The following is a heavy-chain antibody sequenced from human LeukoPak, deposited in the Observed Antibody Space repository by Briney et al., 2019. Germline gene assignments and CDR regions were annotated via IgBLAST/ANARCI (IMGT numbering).Heavy chain of an antibody. CDR3: AKFRFSSGWLFDC. V-gene: IGHV3-23*01. J-gene: IGHJ4*02. CDR1: GFTFSTYA. Sequence: GGSLRLSCAASGFTFSTYAMIWVRQAPGKGLEWVSAISGSGDSIYYADSVKSRFTLSRDNSKNTLYLQVNSLRAEDTAVYYCAKFRFSSGWLFDCWGQGTLVTVSS. CDR2: ISGSGDSI. D-gene: IGHD6-19*01.